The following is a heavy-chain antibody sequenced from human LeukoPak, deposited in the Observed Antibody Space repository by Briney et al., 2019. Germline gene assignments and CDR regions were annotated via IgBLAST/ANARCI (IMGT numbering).Heavy chain of an antibody. D-gene: IGHD2-21*02. Sequence: ASVKVSCKASGGTFSSYDISWVRQAPGQGLEWMGWIIPIFGTANYAQKFQGRVTITRDESTSTAYMELSSLRSDDTAVYYCARTLYCGGGCYGEYYFDYWGQGTLVTVSS. CDR3: ARTLYCGGGCYGEYYFDY. J-gene: IGHJ4*02. V-gene: IGHV1-69*05. CDR1: GGTFSSYD. CDR2: IIPIFGTA.